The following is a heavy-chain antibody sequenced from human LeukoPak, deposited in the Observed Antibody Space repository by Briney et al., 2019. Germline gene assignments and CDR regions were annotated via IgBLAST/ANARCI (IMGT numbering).Heavy chain of an antibody. CDR1: GFTFSSCA. Sequence: GGSLRLSCAASGFTFSSCAMSWVRQAPGKGLQWVSTIIDSGNSIYYADSVKGRFTISRDSSRNTLFLHMNTLRAEDTAIYYCAKDRTVGASYWYFDLWGRGTLVTVSS. CDR2: IIDSGNSI. D-gene: IGHD1-26*01. V-gene: IGHV3-23*01. CDR3: AKDRTVGASYWYFDL. J-gene: IGHJ2*01.